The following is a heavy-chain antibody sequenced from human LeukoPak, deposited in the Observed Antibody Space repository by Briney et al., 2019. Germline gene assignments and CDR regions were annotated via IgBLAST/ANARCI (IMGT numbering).Heavy chain of an antibody. CDR2: INHSGST. V-gene: IGHV4-34*01. D-gene: IGHD5-24*01. J-gene: IGHJ4*02. Sequence: SETLSLTCAVYGGSFSGYYWSWIRQPPGKGLEWIGEINHSGSTNYNPSLKSRVTISVDTSKNQFSLKLSSVTAVDTAVYYCARGNAWEMATTTYYFDYWGQGTLVTVSS. CDR1: GGSFSGYY. CDR3: ARGNAWEMATTTYYFDY.